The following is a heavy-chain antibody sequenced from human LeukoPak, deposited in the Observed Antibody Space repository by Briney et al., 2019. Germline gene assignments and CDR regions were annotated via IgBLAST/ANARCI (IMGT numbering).Heavy chain of an antibody. Sequence: GGSLRLSCAASGFTFSSYAMHWVRQAPGKGLEWVSAISGSGGSTYYADSVKGRFTISRDNSKNTLYLQMNSLRAEDTAVYYCATSWGVVGATTGKYWGQGTLVTVSS. D-gene: IGHD1-26*01. J-gene: IGHJ4*02. CDR3: ATSWGVVGATTGKY. CDR2: ISGSGGST. V-gene: IGHV3-23*01. CDR1: GFTFSSYA.